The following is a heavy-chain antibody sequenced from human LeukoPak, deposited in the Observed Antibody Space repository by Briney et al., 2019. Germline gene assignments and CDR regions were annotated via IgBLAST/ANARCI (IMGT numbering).Heavy chain of an antibody. CDR3: ARLIHGRIDP. Sequence: TGGSLRLSCAASGFTFSSYAMSWVRQAPGKGLEWVSDISGSGGTTYYTDSVKGRFTISRDNSRNALYLQMNSLRAEDTAVYYCARLIHGRIDPWGQGTLVTVSS. CDR1: GFTFSSYA. D-gene: IGHD2-15*01. V-gene: IGHV3-23*01. J-gene: IGHJ5*02. CDR2: ISGSGGTT.